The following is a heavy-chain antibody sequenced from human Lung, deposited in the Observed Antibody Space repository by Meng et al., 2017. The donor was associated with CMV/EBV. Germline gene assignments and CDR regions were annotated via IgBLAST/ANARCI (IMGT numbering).Heavy chain of an antibody. J-gene: IGHJ4*02. V-gene: IGHV3-23*01. CDR2: ISGSGGKT. D-gene: IGHD3-22*01. CDR1: RFTFSSYA. CDR3: AKVYQWLLLGPFDY. Sequence: GGSLRLXCAASRFTFSSYAMTWVRQAPGKGLEWVSVISGSGGKTHYADSVKGRFTISRDNSKNTLFLQMNSLRAEDTAVYYCAKVYQWLLLGPFDYWGQGNXVXVSS.